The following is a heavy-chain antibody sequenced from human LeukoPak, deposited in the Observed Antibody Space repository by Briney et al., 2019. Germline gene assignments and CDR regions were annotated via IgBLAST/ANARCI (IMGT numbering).Heavy chain of an antibody. CDR2: IYYSGST. J-gene: IGHJ4*02. Sequence: SETLSLTCAVSGGSISSYYWSWIRQPPGKGLEWIGFIYYSGSTNYNPSLKSRVTISVDTSKNQFSLKLSSVTAADTAVYYCARVEITFGGSIDYWGQGTLVTVSS. D-gene: IGHD3-16*01. CDR3: ARVEITFGGSIDY. CDR1: GGSISSYY. V-gene: IGHV4-59*01.